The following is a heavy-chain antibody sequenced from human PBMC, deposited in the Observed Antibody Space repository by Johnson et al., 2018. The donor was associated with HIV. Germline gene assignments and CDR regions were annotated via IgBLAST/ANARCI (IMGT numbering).Heavy chain of an antibody. CDR3: ARDGLAARVVGAFDI. CDR2: ISYDGSNK. Sequence: QVHLVESGGGVVQPGRSLRLSCAASGFTFSTYGMHWVRQAPGKGLEWVAVISYDGSNKYYADSVKGRFTISRDNSKNTLHLQMNSLRTEDTAVYYCARDGLAARVVGAFDIWGQGTMVTVSS. J-gene: IGHJ3*02. CDR1: GFTFSTYG. D-gene: IGHD6-13*01. V-gene: IGHV3-30*19.